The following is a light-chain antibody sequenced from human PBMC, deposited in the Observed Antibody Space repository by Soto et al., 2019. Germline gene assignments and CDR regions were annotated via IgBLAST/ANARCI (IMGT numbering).Light chain of an antibody. J-gene: IGLJ1*01. V-gene: IGLV2-14*01. CDR2: EVS. Sequence: QSALTQPASVSGSPGQSITISCTGTSSDVGDYKYVSWYQKHPGKAPKALIYEVSNRPSGVSNRFSGSKSGNTASLTISWLQAEDEADYYCSSYTTSNTLVFGPGTKVTVL. CDR3: SSYTTSNTLV. CDR1: SSDVGDYKY.